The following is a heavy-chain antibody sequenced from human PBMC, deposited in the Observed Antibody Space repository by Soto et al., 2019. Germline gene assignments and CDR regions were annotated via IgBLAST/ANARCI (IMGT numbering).Heavy chain of an antibody. CDR3: ARGASYYYILTGSLTFDY. D-gene: IGHD3-9*01. CDR2: IYYSGST. V-gene: IGHV4-59*01. J-gene: IGHJ4*02. Sequence: SETLSLTCTVSGGSISSYCWSWIRQPPGKGLEWIGYIYYSGSTNYNPSLKSRVTISVDTSKNQFSLKLSSVTAADTAVYYCARGASYYYILTGSLTFDYRGQRTLVTVSS. CDR1: GGSISSYC.